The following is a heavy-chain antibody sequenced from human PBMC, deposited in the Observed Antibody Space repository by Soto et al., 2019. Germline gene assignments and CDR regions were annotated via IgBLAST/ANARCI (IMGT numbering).Heavy chain of an antibody. CDR2: FDPEDGET. CDR3: ATAVLRYFDWLFPGY. CDR1: GYTLTELS. D-gene: IGHD3-9*01. V-gene: IGHV1-24*01. Sequence: ASVKVSFKVSGYTLTELSMHWVRQAPGKGLEWMGGFDPEDGETIYAQKFQGRVTMTEDTSTDTAYMELSSLRSEDTAVYYCATAVLRYFDWLFPGYWGQGTLVTVSS. J-gene: IGHJ4*02.